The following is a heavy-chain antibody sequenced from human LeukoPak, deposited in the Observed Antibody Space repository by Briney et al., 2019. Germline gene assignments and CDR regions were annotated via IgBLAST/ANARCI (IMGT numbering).Heavy chain of an antibody. Sequence: PGGSLRLSCAASGFTFSDYYMSWIRQAPGKGLEWVSYISSSGSTIYYADSVKGRFTISRDNAKTSLYLQMNSLRADDTAVYYYARVVGATNLDYWGQGTLVTVSS. CDR1: GFTFSDYY. CDR3: ARVVGATNLDY. CDR2: ISSSGSTI. J-gene: IGHJ4*02. V-gene: IGHV3-11*01. D-gene: IGHD1-26*01.